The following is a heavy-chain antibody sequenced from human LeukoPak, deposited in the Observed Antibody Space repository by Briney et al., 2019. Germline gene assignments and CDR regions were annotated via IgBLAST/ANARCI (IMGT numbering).Heavy chain of an antibody. D-gene: IGHD3-22*01. CDR2: IDPHSGGT. J-gene: IGHJ3*01. Sequence: ASVKVSCKASGYTFNDYYMHWVRQAPGQGLEWMEWIDPHSGGTNSAQKFQGRVTMTRDTSISTAYMELSRLRSDDTAVYYCAREYYDSSGRKHGFDVWGQGTMVTVSS. V-gene: IGHV1-2*02. CDR3: AREYYDSSGRKHGFDV. CDR1: GYTFNDYY.